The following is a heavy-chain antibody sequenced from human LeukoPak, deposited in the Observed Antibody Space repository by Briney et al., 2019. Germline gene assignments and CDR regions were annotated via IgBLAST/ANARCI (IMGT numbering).Heavy chain of an antibody. D-gene: IGHD6-19*01. V-gene: IGHV1-69*01. Sequence: SVKVSCKASGGTFSSYAISWVRQATGQGLEWMGGIIPIFGTANYAQKFQGRVTITADESTSTAYMELSSLRSEDTAVYYCARDLDGYSSGWYGYWGQGTLVTVSS. CDR1: GGTFSSYA. CDR2: IIPIFGTA. J-gene: IGHJ4*02. CDR3: ARDLDGYSSGWYGY.